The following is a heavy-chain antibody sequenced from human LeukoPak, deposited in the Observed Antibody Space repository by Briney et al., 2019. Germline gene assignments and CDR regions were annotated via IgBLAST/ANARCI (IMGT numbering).Heavy chain of an antibody. V-gene: IGHV3-43*01. CDR3: AKDSSEGMITSYYFDY. CDR1: GFTFDDYT. CDR2: INWDGGST. J-gene: IGHJ4*02. D-gene: IGHD2-15*01. Sequence: GGSLTLSCAASGFTFDDYTMHWVRQAPGEGLEWVSLINWDGGSTYYADSVKGRFTISRDNSKNSLYLQMNSLRTEDTALYYCAKDSSEGMITSYYFDYWGQGTLVTVSS.